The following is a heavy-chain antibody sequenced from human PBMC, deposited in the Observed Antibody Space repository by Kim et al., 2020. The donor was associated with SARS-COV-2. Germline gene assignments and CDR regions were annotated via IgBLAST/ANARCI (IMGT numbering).Heavy chain of an antibody. D-gene: IGHD3-16*01. CDR3: AKNWGY. V-gene: IGHV3-30*18. CDR2: ISYGGSNK. CDR1: GFAFSNCA. J-gene: IGHJ4*02. Sequence: GGSLRLSCAASGFAFSNCAIHWVRQAPGTGLDWVAAISYGGSNKYYADSGKGRFTISRDNSKNTLYLQMDSLRAEDTAMYFCAKNWGYWGQGTLDTFYS.